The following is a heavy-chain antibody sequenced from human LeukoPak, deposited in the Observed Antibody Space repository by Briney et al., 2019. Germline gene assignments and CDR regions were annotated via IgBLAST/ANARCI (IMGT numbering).Heavy chain of an antibody. CDR3: AKDQYSSGLDAFDI. CDR1: GFTFSSYA. Sequence: RPGGSLRLSCAASGFTFSSYAMSWVRQAPGKGLEWVSAISGSGGSTYHADSVKGRFTISRDNSKNTLYLQMNGLRAEDTAVYYCAKDQYSSGLDAFDIWGQGTMVTVSS. J-gene: IGHJ3*02. D-gene: IGHD6-19*01. V-gene: IGHV3-23*01. CDR2: ISGSGGST.